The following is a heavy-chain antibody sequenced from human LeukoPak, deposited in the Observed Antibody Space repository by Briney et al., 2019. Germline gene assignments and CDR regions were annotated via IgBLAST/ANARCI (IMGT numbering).Heavy chain of an antibody. D-gene: IGHD2-15*01. V-gene: IGHV3-30-3*01. CDR1: GFTFSSYA. Sequence: RSLXLSCAASGFTFSSYAIHWVRQAPGKGPEWLARISYDGSDKDYAHSVKGRFTISRDNSKKTLYLQMNSLTAEDTALYHCAREGGHLIDARGAVDYWGQGTLVTVSS. J-gene: IGHJ4*02. CDR2: ISYDGSDK. CDR3: AREGGHLIDARGAVDY.